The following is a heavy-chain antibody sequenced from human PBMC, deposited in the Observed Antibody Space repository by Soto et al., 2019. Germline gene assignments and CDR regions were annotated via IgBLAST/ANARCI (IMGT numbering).Heavy chain of an antibody. D-gene: IGHD3-22*01. J-gene: IGHJ5*02. CDR1: GGSISSGGYY. CDR2: IYYSGST. Sequence: KPSETLSLTCTVSGGSISSGGYYWSWIRQHPGKGLEWIGYIYYSGSTYYNPSLKSRVTISVDTSKNQFSLKLSSVTAADTAVYYCARASLLDYYDSSGRYNWFDPWGQGTLVTVSS. V-gene: IGHV4-31*03. CDR3: ARASLLDYYDSSGRYNWFDP.